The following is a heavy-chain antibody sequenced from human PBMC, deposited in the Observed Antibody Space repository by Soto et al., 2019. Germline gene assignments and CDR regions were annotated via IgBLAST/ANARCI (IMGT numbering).Heavy chain of an antibody. Sequence: ASVKVSCKASGYTFTSYAMHWVCQAPGQRLEWMGWINAGNGNTKYSQKFQGRVTITRDTSASTAYMELSSLRSEDTAVYYCAREYYDYIWGSYRPQYYFDYWGQGTLVTVSS. CDR2: INAGNGNT. CDR3: AREYYDYIWGSYRPQYYFDY. V-gene: IGHV1-3*01. CDR1: GYTFTSYA. D-gene: IGHD3-16*02. J-gene: IGHJ4*02.